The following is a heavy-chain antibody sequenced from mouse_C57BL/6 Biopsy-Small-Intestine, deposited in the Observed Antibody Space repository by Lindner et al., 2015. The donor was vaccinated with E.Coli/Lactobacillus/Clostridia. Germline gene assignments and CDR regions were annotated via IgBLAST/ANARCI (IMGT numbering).Heavy chain of an antibody. V-gene: IGHV1-81*01. CDR3: AEYDYDAGIFDY. Sequence: VQLQESGAELARPGASLKLSCKGSGYTFTSYGISWVKQRTGQGLEWIGEIYPRSGNTYSNEKFKGKATLTADRSSSTAYMELRSLTSEDSAVYFCAEYDYDAGIFDYWGQGTPLTVSS. CDR1: GYTFTSYG. J-gene: IGHJ2*01. D-gene: IGHD2-4*01. CDR2: IYPRSGNT.